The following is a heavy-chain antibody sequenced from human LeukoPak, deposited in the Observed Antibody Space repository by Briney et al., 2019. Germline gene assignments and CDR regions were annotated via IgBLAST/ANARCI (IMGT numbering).Heavy chain of an antibody. J-gene: IGHJ4*02. CDR2: ISPYNGNT. CDR3: ARDLLGYYYGSEI. Sequence: GASVKVSCKASGGTFTSYGISWVRQAPGQGLEWMGWISPYNGNTNYAQKLQGRVTMTTDTSTSTAYMELRSLRSDDTAVYYCARDLLGYYYGSEIWGQGTLVTVSS. CDR1: GGTFTSYG. D-gene: IGHD3-10*01. V-gene: IGHV1-18*01.